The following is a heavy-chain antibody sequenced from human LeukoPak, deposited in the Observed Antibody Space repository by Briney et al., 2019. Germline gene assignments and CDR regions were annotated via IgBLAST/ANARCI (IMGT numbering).Heavy chain of an antibody. D-gene: IGHD3-10*01. Sequence: SVKVSCKASGGIFSSYAISWVRQAPGQGLEWMGGIIPIFGTANYAQKFQGRVTITADESTSTAYMELSSLRSEDTAVYYCARAGRALLWFGEFDYWGQGTLVTVSS. CDR3: ARAGRALLWFGEFDY. CDR2: IIPIFGTA. CDR1: GGIFSSYA. J-gene: IGHJ4*02. V-gene: IGHV1-69*01.